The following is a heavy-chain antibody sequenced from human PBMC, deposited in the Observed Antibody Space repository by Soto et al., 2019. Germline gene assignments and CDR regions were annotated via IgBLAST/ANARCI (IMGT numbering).Heavy chain of an antibody. J-gene: IGHJ4*02. V-gene: IGHV1-46*03. CDR3: TRDVPGGSYYFDY. CDR2: INPSGGST. Sequence: QVQLVQSGPEVKKPGASVKVSCKTSGYTFTNYYMHWVRQAPGQGLEWMGIINPSGGSTSYAQKCHGRVTMTRDTSTSTVDMELSSLRFEDAAVYYCTRDVPGGSYYFDYWGQGTLVTVSS. CDR1: GYTFTNYY. D-gene: IGHD1-26*01.